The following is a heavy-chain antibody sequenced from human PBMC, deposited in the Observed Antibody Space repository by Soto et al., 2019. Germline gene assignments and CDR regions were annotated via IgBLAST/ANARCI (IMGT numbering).Heavy chain of an antibody. CDR2: IYPADSDT. CDR1: HYIFTNYW. D-gene: IGHD1-26*01. J-gene: IGHJ3*02. CDR3: AGFDSGSYPRGAFGI. Sequence: GESLKISCKGSHYIFTNYWIGWVRQMHGKGLEWMGLIYPADSDTRYSPPFQGRVSISADKSSSTAYQQWSGLKASDTAMYYCAGFDSGSYPRGAFGIWGPGTMGTVSS. V-gene: IGHV5-51*01.